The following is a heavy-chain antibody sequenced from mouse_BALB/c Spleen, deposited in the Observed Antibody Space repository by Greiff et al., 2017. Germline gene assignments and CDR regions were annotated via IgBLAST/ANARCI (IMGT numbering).Heavy chain of an antibody. CDR3: ARDGYT. Sequence: EVQRVESGGGLVKPGGSLKLSCAASGFTFSSYAMSWVRQSPEKRLEWVAEISSGGSYTYYPDTVTGRFTISRDNAKNTLYLEMSSLRSEDTAMYYCARDGYTGGQGTLVTVSA. D-gene: IGHD1-2*01. J-gene: IGHJ3*01. V-gene: IGHV5-9-4*01. CDR1: GFTFSSYA. CDR2: ISSGGSYT.